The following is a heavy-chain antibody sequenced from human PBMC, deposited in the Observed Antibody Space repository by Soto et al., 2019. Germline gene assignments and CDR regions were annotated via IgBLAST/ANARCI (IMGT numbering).Heavy chain of an antibody. D-gene: IGHD1-26*01. J-gene: IGHJ4*02. CDR3: AKEGGLSGSYYISSSYYFDY. Sequence: GGSLRLSCAASGFTFSSYAMSWVRQPPGKGLDWVSAISGSAGSTYYADSVKGRFTISRDNSKNTLYLQMNSLRVEDTSVYYCAKEGGLSGSYYISSSYYFDYWGQGTLVTVSS. V-gene: IGHV3-23*01. CDR1: GFTFSSYA. CDR2: ISGSAGST.